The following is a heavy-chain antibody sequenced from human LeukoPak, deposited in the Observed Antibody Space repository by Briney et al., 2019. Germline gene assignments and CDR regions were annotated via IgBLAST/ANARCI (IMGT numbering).Heavy chain of an antibody. CDR3: ARMLGQEAYPLDH. Sequence: PSETLSLTCTISGGSISTSYWGWIRQPPGKGLECLGYIYYSGRTNYNPSLKSRVTISIDSSENQLSLKLTSVSAADTAVYYCARMLGQEAYPLDHWGQGTLVTVSS. CDR1: GGSISTSY. CDR2: IYYSGRT. V-gene: IGHV4-59*01. D-gene: IGHD3-16*01. J-gene: IGHJ4*02.